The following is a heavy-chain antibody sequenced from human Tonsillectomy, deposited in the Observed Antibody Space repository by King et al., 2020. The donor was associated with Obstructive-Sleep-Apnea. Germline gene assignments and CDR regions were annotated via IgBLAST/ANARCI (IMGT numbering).Heavy chain of an antibody. J-gene: IGHJ3*02. V-gene: IGHV4-34*01. CDR2: INHSGIT. D-gene: IGHD3-22*01. Sequence: VQLQQWGAGLLKPSETLSLTCAVYGGSFSGYYWNWIRQPPGKGLEWIWEINHSGITNYNPSLTGRVTISVDTSKNQFSLKLSSVTAADTAVYYCARGDTYYYDSSVYYRTDAFDIWGQGTMVTVSS. CDR3: ARGDTYYYDSSVYYRTDAFDI. CDR1: GGSFSGYY.